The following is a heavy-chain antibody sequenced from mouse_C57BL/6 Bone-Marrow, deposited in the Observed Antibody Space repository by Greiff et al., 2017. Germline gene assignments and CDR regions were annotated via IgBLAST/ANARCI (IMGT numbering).Heavy chain of an antibody. J-gene: IGHJ1*03. CDR2: IHPNSGST. Sequence: QVQLQQPGAELVKPGASVKLSCKASGYTFTSYWMHWVKQRPGQGLEWIGMIHPNSGSTNYNEKFKSKATLTVDKSSSTAYMQRSSLTAEDSAVYYCARRALVARYFDVWGTGTTVTVSS. CDR3: ARRALVARYFDV. V-gene: IGHV1-64*01. CDR1: GYTFTSYW. D-gene: IGHD1-1*01.